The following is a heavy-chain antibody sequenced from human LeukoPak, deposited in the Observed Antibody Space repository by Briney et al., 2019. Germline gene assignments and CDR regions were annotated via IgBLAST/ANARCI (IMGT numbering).Heavy chain of an antibody. D-gene: IGHD3-10*01. CDR2: IGTAGDT. Sequence: GGSLRLSCAASGFTFSSYDMPWVRQATGKGLEWVSAIGTAGDTYYPGSVKGRFTISRENAKNSLYLQMNSLRAGDTAVYYCARAMVRGIFDHWGRGTLVTVSS. CDR1: GFTFSSYD. V-gene: IGHV3-13*01. CDR3: ARAMVRGIFDH. J-gene: IGHJ5*02.